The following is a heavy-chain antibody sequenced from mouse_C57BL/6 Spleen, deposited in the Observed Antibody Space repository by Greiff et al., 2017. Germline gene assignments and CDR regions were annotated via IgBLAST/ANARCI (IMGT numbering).Heavy chain of an antibody. J-gene: IGHJ2*01. CDR2: IDPENGDT. V-gene: IGHV14-4*01. D-gene: IGHD1-1*02. CDR1: GFNIKDDY. Sequence: EVQWVESGAELVRPGASVKLSCTASGFNIKDDYMHWVKQRPEQGLEWIGWIDPENGDTEYASKFQGKATITADTSSNTAYLQLSSLTSEDTAVYYCTPLWRGYYFDYWGQGTTLTVSS. CDR3: TPLWRGYYFDY.